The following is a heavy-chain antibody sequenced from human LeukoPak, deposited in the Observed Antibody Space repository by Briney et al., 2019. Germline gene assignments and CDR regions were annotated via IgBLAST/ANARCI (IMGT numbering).Heavy chain of an antibody. V-gene: IGHV3-7*03. Sequence: GGSLRLSCAASGFTFSNYWMNWVRQAPGKGLEWVANIKQDGYEKYYVDSVKGRFTISRDNAKNSLFLQMNSLRAEDTAVYYCARDLGEYSSSSCVDCWGQGTLVTVSS. D-gene: IGHD6-6*01. CDR2: IKQDGYEK. J-gene: IGHJ4*02. CDR3: ARDLGEYSSSSCVDC. CDR1: GFTFSNYW.